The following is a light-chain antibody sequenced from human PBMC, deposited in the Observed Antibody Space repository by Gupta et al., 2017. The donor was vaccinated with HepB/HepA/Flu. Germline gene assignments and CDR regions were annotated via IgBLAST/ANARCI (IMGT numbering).Light chain of an antibody. J-gene: IGLJ2*01. Sequence: QSALTQPASVSGSPGQLITIFCTGTSSDVEIYNFVSWYQQHPGKAPRLMIFEVSKRPSGVSNRFSGSKSGNTASLTISGLQAEDEADYYCCSYAGRRILVVFGGGTKLTVL. V-gene: IGLV2-23*02. CDR2: EVS. CDR3: CSYAGRRILVV. CDR1: SSDVEIYNF.